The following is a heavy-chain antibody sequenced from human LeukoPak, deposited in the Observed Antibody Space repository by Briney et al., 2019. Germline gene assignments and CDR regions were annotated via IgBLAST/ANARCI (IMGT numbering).Heavy chain of an antibody. D-gene: IGHD1/OR15-1a*01. CDR2: IYPGDSDT. J-gene: IGHJ4*02. Sequence: ESLKISCKGSGYSFTSYWIGWVRQLPGKDLEWMGIIYPGDSDTRYSPSFQSQVTISADKSISTAYLQWSSLKASDTAMYYCARCEGGTTAICYFDYWGQGTLVTVSS. CDR3: ARCEGGTTAICYFDY. CDR1: GYSFTSYW. V-gene: IGHV5-51*01.